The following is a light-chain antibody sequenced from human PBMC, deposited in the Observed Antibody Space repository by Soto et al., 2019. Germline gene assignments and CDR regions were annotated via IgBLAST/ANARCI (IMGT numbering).Light chain of an antibody. CDR1: QGIANY. V-gene: IGKV1-27*01. CDR2: AAS. Sequence: DIQMTQSPSSLSASLGARVTITCRASQGIANYLAWYQQKPGKVHKLLIYAASTLQSGVPSRFSGSGSGTDFTLTISSLQPEDVATYYCQQYNSAPHTFGQGTKLEIK. CDR3: QQYNSAPHT. J-gene: IGKJ2*01.